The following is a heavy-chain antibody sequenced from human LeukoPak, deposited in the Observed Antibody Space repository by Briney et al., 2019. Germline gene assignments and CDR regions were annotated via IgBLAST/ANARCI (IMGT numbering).Heavy chain of an antibody. CDR2: INLDGSEK. J-gene: IGHJ4*02. CDR1: GFSFNEYY. Sequence: GGSLRLSCAASGFSFNEYYMSWIRQAPGKGLEWVANINLDGSEKYYVDSVKGRFTISRDNAKSSLYLQMNSLRAEDTAVYYCASSKGFDYWGQGTLVTVSS. V-gene: IGHV3-7*01. CDR3: ASSKGFDY.